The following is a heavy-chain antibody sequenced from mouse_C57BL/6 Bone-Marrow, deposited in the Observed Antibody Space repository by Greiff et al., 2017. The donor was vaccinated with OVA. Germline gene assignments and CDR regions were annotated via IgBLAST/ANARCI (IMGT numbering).Heavy chain of an antibody. CDR3: ARAITTVGADY. CDR1: GYTFTGYW. J-gene: IGHJ2*01. Sequence: VQLQQSGAELMKPGASVKLSCKATGYTFTGYWLEWVTQPPVHCLEWIGEILPGSGRTNYNEKFKGKATFTADTSSNTAYMQLSSLTTEDSAIYYCARAITTVGADYWGQGTTLTVSS. D-gene: IGHD1-1*01. CDR2: ILPGSGRT. V-gene: IGHV1-9*01.